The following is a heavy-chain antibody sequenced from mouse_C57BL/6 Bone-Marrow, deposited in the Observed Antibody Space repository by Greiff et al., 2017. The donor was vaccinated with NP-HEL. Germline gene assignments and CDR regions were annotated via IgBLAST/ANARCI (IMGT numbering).Heavy chain of an antibody. V-gene: IGHV1-19*01. CDR1: GYTFTDYY. Sequence: VQLQQSGPVLVKPGASVKMSCKASGYTFTDYYMNWVKQSHGKSLEWIGVINPYNGGTSYNQKFKGKATLTVDKSSSTAYMELNSLTSEDSAVYYCAREANWDWFAYWGQGTLVTVSA. J-gene: IGHJ3*01. CDR2: INPYNGGT. D-gene: IGHD4-1*01. CDR3: AREANWDWFAY.